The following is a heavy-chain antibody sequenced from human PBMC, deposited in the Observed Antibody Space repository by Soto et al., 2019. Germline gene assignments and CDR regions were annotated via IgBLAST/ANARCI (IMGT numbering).Heavy chain of an antibody. D-gene: IGHD4-4*01. CDR1: GFTFGAYA. CDR3: ARGIYRAYETSPLFFDY. V-gene: IGHV3-49*05. J-gene: IGHJ4*02. Sequence: EVQLVESGGGLIKPGRSLRLSCTSSGFTFGAYAMSWFRQAPGKGLEWVGFTRGRAYGGTTEYAASVRGRFTISRDDSRGVTYLQMNSLTTDDTAVYHCARGIYRAYETSPLFFDYWGQGTLVTVSS. CDR2: TRGRAYGGTT.